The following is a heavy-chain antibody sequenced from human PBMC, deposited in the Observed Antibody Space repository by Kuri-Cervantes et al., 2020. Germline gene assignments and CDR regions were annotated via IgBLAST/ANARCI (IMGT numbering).Heavy chain of an antibody. V-gene: IGHV3-23*01. CDR3: ARHLGSGTYLPYYYYMDV. Sequence: GGSLRLSCAASGFTFSSYAMSWVRQAPGKGLEWVSAISGSGGSTYYADSVKGRFTISRDNSKNTLYLQMNSLRAEDTAVYYCARHLGSGTYLPYYYYMDVWGKGTTVTVSS. CDR2: ISGSGGST. J-gene: IGHJ6*03. CDR1: GFTFSSYA. D-gene: IGHD3-10*01.